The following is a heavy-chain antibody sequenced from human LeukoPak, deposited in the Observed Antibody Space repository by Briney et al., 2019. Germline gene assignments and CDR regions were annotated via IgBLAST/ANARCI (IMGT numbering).Heavy chain of an antibody. J-gene: IGHJ4*02. Sequence: PSETLSLTCTVSGGSFSSYYWSWIRQPPGKGLEWIGYIYYSGSTNYNPSLKSRVTISVDTSKNQFSLKLSSVTAADTAVYYCARAESQDSSGYYFSRTPSVYFDYWGQGTLVTVSS. CDR2: IYYSGST. CDR1: GGSFSSYY. CDR3: ARAESQDSSGYYFSRTPSVYFDY. V-gene: IGHV4-59*01. D-gene: IGHD3-22*01.